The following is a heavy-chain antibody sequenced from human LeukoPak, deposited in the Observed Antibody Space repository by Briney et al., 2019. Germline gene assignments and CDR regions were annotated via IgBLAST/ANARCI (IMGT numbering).Heavy chain of an antibody. CDR3: ARDAKYTPDY. D-gene: IGHD2-2*02. Sequence: GGSLRLSCAASGFTFNAYWMHWVRQAPGEGLVWVSRITSDGSDTTYADSVKGRFTMSRDNAKNTLYLQMNGLRAEDTAVYYCARDAKYTPDYWGQGTLVTASS. V-gene: IGHV3-74*01. J-gene: IGHJ4*02. CDR2: ITSDGSDT. CDR1: GFTFNAYW.